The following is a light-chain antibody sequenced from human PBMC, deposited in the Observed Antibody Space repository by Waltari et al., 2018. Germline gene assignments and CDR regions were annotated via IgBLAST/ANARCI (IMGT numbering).Light chain of an antibody. V-gene: IGLV1-44*01. CDR1: TSNIGSNL. CDR3: AAWDDSLNGHWV. CDR2: RSD. Sequence: QSVLTQPPSASGTPGQRVTISCSGSTSNIGSNLVNWYQQPPGKAPKLLIYRSDQRPSGLPDRFSGSKSGTSASLAISGLQSEDEADYYCAAWDDSLNGHWVFGGGTKVTVL. J-gene: IGLJ3*02.